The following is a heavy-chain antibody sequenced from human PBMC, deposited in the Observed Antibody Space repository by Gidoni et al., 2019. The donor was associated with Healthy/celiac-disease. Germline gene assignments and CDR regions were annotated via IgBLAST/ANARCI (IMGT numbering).Heavy chain of an antibody. J-gene: IGHJ5*02. Sequence: QVQLVQSGAEVKKPGSSVKVSCKASGGPFSSYAISWVRQAPGQGLEWMGGIISSFGTANYAQKFQGRVTITADESTSTAYMELSSLRSEDTAVYYCARAVGDSSGSAWFDPWGQGTLVTVSS. CDR2: IISSFGTA. D-gene: IGHD3-22*01. CDR3: ARAVGDSSGSAWFDP. CDR1: GGPFSSYA. V-gene: IGHV1-69*01.